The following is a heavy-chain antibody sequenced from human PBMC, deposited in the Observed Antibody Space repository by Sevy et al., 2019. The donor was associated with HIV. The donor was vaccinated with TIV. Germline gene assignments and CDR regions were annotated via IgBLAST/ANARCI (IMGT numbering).Heavy chain of an antibody. J-gene: IGHJ4*02. D-gene: IGHD3-10*01. V-gene: IGHV3-30*18. CDR2: ISSNGNVK. CDR1: GYTFTSYG. CDR3: AKKFGRGESPFDY. Sequence: GGSLRLSCAASGYTFTSYGIHWVRQTPGTGLECVAGISSNGNVKVYSDSVRGRFTISRDDSEKKLFLQMNNLRPEETGVYYCAKKFGRGESPFDYWGQGTLVTVSS.